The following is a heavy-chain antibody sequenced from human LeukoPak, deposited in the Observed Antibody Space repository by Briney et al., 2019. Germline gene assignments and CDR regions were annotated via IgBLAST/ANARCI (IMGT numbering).Heavy chain of an antibody. CDR2: ISSSSYT. CDR3: ARDATMVRGVDY. CDR1: GFTFSSYG. J-gene: IGHJ4*02. D-gene: IGHD3-10*01. V-gene: IGHV3-21*05. Sequence: GRSLRLTCAASGFTFSSYGMHWVRQAPGKGLEWVSYISSSSYTNYADSVKGRFTISRDNAKNSLYLQMNSLRAEDTAVYYCARDATMVRGVDYWGQGTLVTVSS.